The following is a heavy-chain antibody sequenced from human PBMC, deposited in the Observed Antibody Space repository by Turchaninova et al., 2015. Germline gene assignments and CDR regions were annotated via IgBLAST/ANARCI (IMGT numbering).Heavy chain of an antibody. J-gene: IGHJ5*02. CDR3: ARDRGYSGYDHNWFDP. CDR2: IYYTGST. D-gene: IGHD5-12*01. V-gene: IGHV4-31*03. CDR1: GGSISSGGYF. Sequence: LQESGPGLVKPSQTLSLTCTVSGGSISSGGYFWNWIRQHPGKGLEWIGYIYYTGSTYYNPSLESRFTISLDTSQSHFSLKLSSVTAADTAVYYWARDRGYSGYDHNWFDPWGQGTLVTVSS.